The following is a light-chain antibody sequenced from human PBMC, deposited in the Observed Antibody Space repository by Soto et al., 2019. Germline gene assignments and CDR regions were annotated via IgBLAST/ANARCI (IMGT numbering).Light chain of an antibody. V-gene: IGKV4-1*01. CDR2: WAS. Sequence: DIVMTQSPDSLAVSLGERATLHCKSSQSVLHNSNNKTYLAWYQQKPGQPPKLLIYWASTRESGVPDRFRGSGSGTDFPLTIRRLQPEDGAVYYCPAFYTILTFRPGTKVDIK. CDR1: QSVLHNSNNKTY. CDR3: PAFYTILT. J-gene: IGKJ3*01.